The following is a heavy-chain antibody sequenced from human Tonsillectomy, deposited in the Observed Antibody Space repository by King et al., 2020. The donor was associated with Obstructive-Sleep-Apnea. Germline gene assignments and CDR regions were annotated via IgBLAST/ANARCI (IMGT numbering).Heavy chain of an antibody. CDR3: ARGVVGAPDDAFDI. J-gene: IGHJ3*02. CDR1: GYTFTGYY. CDR2: INPNSGGT. Sequence: QLVQSGAEVKKPGASVKVSCKASGYTFTGYYMHWVRQAPGQGLEWMGWINPNSGGTKYAQKFQGWVTMTRDTSISTAYMELSRLRSDDTAVYYGARGVVGAPDDAFDIWGQGTMVTVSS. D-gene: IGHD1-26*01. V-gene: IGHV1-2*04.